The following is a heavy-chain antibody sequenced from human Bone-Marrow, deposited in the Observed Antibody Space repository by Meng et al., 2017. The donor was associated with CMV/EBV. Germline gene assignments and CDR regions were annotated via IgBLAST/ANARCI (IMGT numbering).Heavy chain of an antibody. Sequence: LSLTCAASGFTFSSYSMNWVRQAPGKGLEWVSYISSSGSTIYYADSVKGRFTISRDNAKNSLYLQMNSLRAEDTAVYYCARDQVLTGYYDFWSGYYSAQYGMAVWGQGHTVNGAS. J-gene: IGHJ6*02. CDR1: GFTFSSYS. CDR2: ISSSGSTI. D-gene: IGHD3-3*01. V-gene: IGHV3-48*04. CDR3: ARDQVLTGYYDFWSGYYSAQYGMAV.